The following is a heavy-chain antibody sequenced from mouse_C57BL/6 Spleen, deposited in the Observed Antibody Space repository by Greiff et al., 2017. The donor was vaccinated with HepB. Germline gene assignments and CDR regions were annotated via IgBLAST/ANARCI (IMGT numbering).Heavy chain of an antibody. CDR1: GFTFSSYA. J-gene: IGHJ2*01. Sequence: DVMLVESGGGLVKPGGSLKLSCAASGFTFSSYAMSWVRQTPEKRLEWVATISDGGSYTYYPDNVKGRFTISRDNAKNNLYLQMSHLKSEDTAMYYCARDRDSSGYVPFDYWGQGTTLTVSS. D-gene: IGHD3-2*02. CDR2: ISDGGSYT. V-gene: IGHV5-4*01. CDR3: ARDRDSSGYVPFDY.